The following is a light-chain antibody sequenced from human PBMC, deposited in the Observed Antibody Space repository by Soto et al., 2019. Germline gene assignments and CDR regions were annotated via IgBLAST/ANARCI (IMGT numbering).Light chain of an antibody. CDR2: RAS. J-gene: IGKJ2*01. CDR1: RNISSD. Sequence: IQMTQSPSSLSASVGDRVTLTCRASRNISSDLNWYQQKPGKAPKLLIFRASTLQNRVPSRFSGSGSATDFTLTITTLQPEDFATYSCQQSYSTLPYTFGQGTKVEIK. V-gene: IGKV1-39*01. CDR3: QQSYSTLPYT.